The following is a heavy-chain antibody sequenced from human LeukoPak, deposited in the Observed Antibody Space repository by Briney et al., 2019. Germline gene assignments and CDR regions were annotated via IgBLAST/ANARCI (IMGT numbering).Heavy chain of an antibody. CDR2: VYSGGLT. D-gene: IGHD6-19*01. CDR3: VRDRWPGLGDF. CDR1: GFTVRDNY. V-gene: IGHV3-66*01. J-gene: IGHJ6*02. Sequence: PGGSLRLSCAASGFTVRDNYMSWVRQAPGKGLEWVSTVYSGGLTYYADPVKGRLTISRDDSKNTLYLQMSSLRAEDTAVYYCVRDRWPGLGDFWGQGTTVTVS.